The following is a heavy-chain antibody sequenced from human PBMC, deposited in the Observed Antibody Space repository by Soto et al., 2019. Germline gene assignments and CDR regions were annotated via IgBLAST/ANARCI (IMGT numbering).Heavy chain of an antibody. CDR1: GGTFSSYA. CDR2: ISPIFGTT. J-gene: IGHJ3*02. Sequence: SVKVSCKASGGTFSSYAISWVRQAPGQGLEWMGGISPIFGTTNYAQKFQGRVTITADKSMTTAYMEMSSLRSEDTAVYYCARYGRVGTEDYYDSSDDAFDIWGQGTMVTVSS. D-gene: IGHD3-22*01. CDR3: ARYGRVGTEDYYDSSDDAFDI. V-gene: IGHV1-69*06.